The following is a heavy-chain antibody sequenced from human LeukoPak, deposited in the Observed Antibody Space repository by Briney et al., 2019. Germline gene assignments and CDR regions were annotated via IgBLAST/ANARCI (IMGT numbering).Heavy chain of an antibody. D-gene: IGHD3-9*01. CDR3: ARGLEYVLRYFDWLPDYYYYGMDV. J-gene: IGHJ6*02. Sequence: SETLSLTCAVYGGSFSGYYWSWIRQPPGKGLEWIGEINHSGSTNYNPSLKSRVTISVDTSKNQFSLKLSSVTAADTAVYYCARGLEYVLRYFDWLPDYYYYGMDVWGQGTTVTVSS. CDR1: GGSFSGYY. V-gene: IGHV4-34*01. CDR2: INHSGST.